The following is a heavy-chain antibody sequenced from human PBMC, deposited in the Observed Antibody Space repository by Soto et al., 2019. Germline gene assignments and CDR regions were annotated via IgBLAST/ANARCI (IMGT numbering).Heavy chain of an antibody. D-gene: IGHD3-22*01. CDR2: INPNSGGT. J-gene: IGHJ6*02. V-gene: IGHV1-2*04. CDR3: ARDYYDRTYGMDV. CDR1: GYTFTGYY. Sequence: GASVKVSCKASGYTFTGYYMHWVRQAPGQGLEWMGWINPNSGGTNYAQKFQGWVTMTRDTSISTAYMELSRLRSDDTAVYYCARDYYDRTYGMDVWGQGTTVTVSS.